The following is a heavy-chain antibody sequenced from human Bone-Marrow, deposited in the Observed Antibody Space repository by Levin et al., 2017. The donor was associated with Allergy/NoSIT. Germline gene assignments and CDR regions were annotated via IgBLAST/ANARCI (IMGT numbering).Heavy chain of an antibody. CDR3: VRTYGDYLDYFDY. J-gene: IGHJ4*02. CDR1: GFTFSSHW. CDR2: INTDGSST. D-gene: IGHD4-17*01. V-gene: IGHV3-74*01. Sequence: GESLKISCAASGFTFSSHWMHWVRQAPGKGLVWVSRINTDGSSTNYADSVKGRFAISRDNAKNTLHLQMNTLRDEDSAVYYCVRTYGDYLDYFDYWGQGTLVTVSS.